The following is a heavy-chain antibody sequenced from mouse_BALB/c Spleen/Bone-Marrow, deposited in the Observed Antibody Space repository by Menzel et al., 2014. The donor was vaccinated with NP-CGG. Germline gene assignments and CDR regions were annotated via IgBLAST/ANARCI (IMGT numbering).Heavy chain of an antibody. CDR3: ASPMTTGLHAWFAF. D-gene: IGHD2-4*01. V-gene: IGHV1-7*01. J-gene: IGHJ3*01. CDR2: INPSSGYT. Sequence: QVQLQQSGAELAKPGASVKMSCKASGYTFTSYWMHWVKQRPGQGLEWIGNINPSSGYTEYNQKFKDKATLTADKSSSTAYMQLSSLTSEDSAVYYCASPMTTGLHAWFAFWGQGILVTVSA. CDR1: GYTFTSYW.